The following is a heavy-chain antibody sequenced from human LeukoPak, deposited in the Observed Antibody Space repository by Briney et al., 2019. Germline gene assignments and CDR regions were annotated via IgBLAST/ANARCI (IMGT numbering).Heavy chain of an antibody. V-gene: IGHV3-30-3*01. J-gene: IGHJ4*02. Sequence: PGRSLRLSCAASGFTFSSYAMHWVRQAPGKGLEWVAIISYDGSNKYYADSVKGRFTISRDNSKNTLYLQMNSLRAEDTAVYYCAREVLYYYDTYGYSYWGQGTLVIVSS. D-gene: IGHD3-22*01. CDR2: ISYDGSNK. CDR3: AREVLYYYDTYGYSY. CDR1: GFTFSSYA.